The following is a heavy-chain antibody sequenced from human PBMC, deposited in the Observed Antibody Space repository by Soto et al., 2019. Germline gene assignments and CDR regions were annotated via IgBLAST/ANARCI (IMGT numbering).Heavy chain of an antibody. V-gene: IGHV4-59*01. Sequence: NPSETLSLTCTVSGGSISSYYWTWIRQPPGKGLEWIGYIYYSGSTNHNPSLKSRVTISVDTSKNQFSLKLSSVTAADTAVYYCARVNDFWTGYYSTNWFDPWGQGTLVTVSS. CDR1: GGSISSYY. J-gene: IGHJ5*02. D-gene: IGHD3-3*01. CDR3: ARVNDFWTGYYSTNWFDP. CDR2: IYYSGST.